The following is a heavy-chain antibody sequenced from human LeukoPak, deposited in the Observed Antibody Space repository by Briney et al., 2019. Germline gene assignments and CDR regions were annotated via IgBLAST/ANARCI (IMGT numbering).Heavy chain of an antibody. J-gene: IGHJ4*02. Sequence: GESLRLSCAASGFTFSDYYMSWIRQAPGKGLEWISYISSGSTTTYNADSVKGRFTISRDNTQNLLYLQMSSLRAEDTAVYYCARGKHYSDSESSLRYDYWGQGTLVTVSS. D-gene: IGHD3-10*01. CDR2: ISSGSTTT. CDR3: ARGKHYSDSESSLRYDY. V-gene: IGHV3-11*01. CDR1: GFTFSDYY.